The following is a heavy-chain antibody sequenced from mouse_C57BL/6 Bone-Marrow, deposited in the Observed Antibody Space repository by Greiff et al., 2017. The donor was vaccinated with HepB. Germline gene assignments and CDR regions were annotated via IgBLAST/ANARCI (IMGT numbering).Heavy chain of an antibody. D-gene: IGHD1-1*01. CDR1: GYTFTSYG. CDR2: IYPRSGNT. V-gene: IGHV1-81*01. J-gene: IGHJ3*01. Sequence: VQLQQSGAELARPGASVKLSCKASGYTFTSYGISWVKQRTGQGLEWIGEIYPRSGNTYYNEKFKGKATLTADKSSSPAYMELRSLTSEDSAVYFCALPLYYGSSSFAYWGQGTLVTVSA. CDR3: ALPLYYGSSSFAY.